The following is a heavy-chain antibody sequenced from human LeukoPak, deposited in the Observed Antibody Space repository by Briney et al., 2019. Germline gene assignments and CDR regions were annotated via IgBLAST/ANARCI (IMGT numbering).Heavy chain of an antibody. J-gene: IGHJ4*02. D-gene: IGHD5-12*01. Sequence: SETLSLTCTVSGGSIRSNNYYWGWIRQPPGKGLEWIGNIYTTGSTYYSPSLKSRVIISLDKSENQFSPTLSSLTAADTAVYYCAKGNPYYDCWGQGTLVTVSS. CDR2: IYTTGST. CDR3: AKGNPYYDC. CDR1: GGSIRSNNYY. V-gene: IGHV4-39*07.